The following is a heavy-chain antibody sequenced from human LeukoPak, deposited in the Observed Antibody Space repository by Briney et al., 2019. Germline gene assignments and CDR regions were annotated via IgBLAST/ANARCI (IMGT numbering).Heavy chain of an antibody. Sequence: SGPTLVKPTQTLTLTCTFSGFSLSTSGVGVGWIRQPPGKALEWLALIYWNDDKRYSPSLKSRLTITKDTSKNQVVLTMTNMDPVDTATYYCARIDGYNYFDYWGQGTLVTVSS. CDR3: ARIDGYNYFDY. V-gene: IGHV2-5*01. J-gene: IGHJ4*02. CDR1: GFSLSTSGVG. D-gene: IGHD5-24*01. CDR2: IYWNDDK.